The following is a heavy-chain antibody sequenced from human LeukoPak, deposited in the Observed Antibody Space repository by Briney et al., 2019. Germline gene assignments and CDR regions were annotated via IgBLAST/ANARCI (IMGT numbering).Heavy chain of an antibody. CDR1: GFTFSSYA. CDR2: ISGSGGST. V-gene: IGHV3-23*01. D-gene: IGHD1-26*01. CDR3: AKDREWLIVGATSFDY. Sequence: TGGSLRLSCAASGFTFSSYAMSWVRQAPGKGLEWVSAISGSGGSTYYADSVKGRFTISRDNSKNTLYLQMNSLRAEDTAVYYCAKDREWLIVGATSFDYWGQGTLVTVSS. J-gene: IGHJ4*02.